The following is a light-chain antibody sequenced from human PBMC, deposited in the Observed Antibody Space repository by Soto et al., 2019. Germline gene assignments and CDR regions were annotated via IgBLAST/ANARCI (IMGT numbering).Light chain of an antibody. CDR1: QSVSTSY. J-gene: IGKJ1*01. V-gene: IGKV3-20*01. CDR2: GAS. CDR3: QQYDSSPWT. Sequence: EIVLTQSPGTLSLSPGERAALSCRASQSVSTSYLAWYQQKPGQAPRLLIFGASGRATGIPDRFSGSGSGTDFTLTVSRLEPEDFAVYYCQQYDSSPWTFGQGTKV.